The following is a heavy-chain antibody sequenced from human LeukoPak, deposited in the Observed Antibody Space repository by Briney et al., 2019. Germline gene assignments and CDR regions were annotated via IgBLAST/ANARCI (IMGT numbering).Heavy chain of an antibody. V-gene: IGHV3-74*01. CDR2: INSDGSST. CDR3: ATHGYSELRYFDWSTNE. CDR1: GFTFSSYW. Sequence: GGSLRLSCAASGFTFSSYWMHWVRQAPGKGLVWVSRINSDGSSTSYADSVKGRFTISRDNAKKSLYLQMDSLRAEDTAVYYCATHGYSELRYFDWSTNEWGQGTLVTVSS. J-gene: IGHJ4*02. D-gene: IGHD3-9*01.